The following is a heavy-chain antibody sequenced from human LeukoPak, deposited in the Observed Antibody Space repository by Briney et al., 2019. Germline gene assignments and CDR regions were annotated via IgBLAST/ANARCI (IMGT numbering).Heavy chain of an antibody. CDR1: GYTFTSYY. V-gene: IGHV1-46*01. CDR3: TRAPGRIDAFDI. Sequence: ASVKVSCKASGYTFTSYYMHWVRQAPGQGLEWMGIINPSGGSTSYAQKFQGRVTMTRDTSTSTVYMELSSLRSEDTAVYYCTRAPGRIDAFDIWGQGTMVTVYS. CDR2: INPSGGST. J-gene: IGHJ3*02.